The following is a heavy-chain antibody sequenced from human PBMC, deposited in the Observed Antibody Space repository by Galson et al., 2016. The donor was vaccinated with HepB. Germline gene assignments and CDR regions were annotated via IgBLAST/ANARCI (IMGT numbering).Heavy chain of an antibody. CDR2: ISASGGST. J-gene: IGHJ5*02. Sequence: SLRLSCAASGFTFSSYAMSWVRQAPGKGLEWVSSISASGGSTYHADSVKGRFTISRDNSKNTLYLQMNSLSAEDTAVYYCAKGLNWFDPWGQGTLVTVSS. CDR1: GFTFSSYA. CDR3: AKGLNWFDP. V-gene: IGHV3-23*01.